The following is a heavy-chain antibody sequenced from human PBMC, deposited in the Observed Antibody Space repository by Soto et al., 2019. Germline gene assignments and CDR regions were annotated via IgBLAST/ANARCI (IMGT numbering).Heavy chain of an antibody. Sequence: GGVPRLSCAASGCTFSNAWINWVLQAPGKGLQWVGRVKSKNDGGTTDFAAPVKGRFAISRDDSKNMVYLEMNSLQTEDTAIYYCTTDSYITSIIVRFDYWGHGTLVTVSS. V-gene: IGHV3-15*07. D-gene: IGHD3-22*01. CDR2: VKSKNDGGTT. J-gene: IGHJ4*01. CDR3: TTDSYITSIIVRFDY. CDR1: GCTFSNAW.